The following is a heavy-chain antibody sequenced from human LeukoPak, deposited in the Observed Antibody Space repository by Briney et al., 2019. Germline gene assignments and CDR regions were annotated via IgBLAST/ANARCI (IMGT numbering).Heavy chain of an antibody. J-gene: IGHJ4*02. CDR1: GGSISSYY. Sequence: SKTLSLTCTVSGGSISSYYWSWIRQPAGKGLQWIGRTHASGSFMYNPSLKSRLTISIDTSKKQFSLKLSSVTDADTAVYYCARRARDWYSPIEYWGPGTLVTVSS. CDR2: THASGSF. CDR3: ARRARDWYSPIEY. D-gene: IGHD2-21*02. V-gene: IGHV4-4*07.